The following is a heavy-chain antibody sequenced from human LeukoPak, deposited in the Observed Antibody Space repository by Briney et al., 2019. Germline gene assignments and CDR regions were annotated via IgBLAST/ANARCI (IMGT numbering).Heavy chain of an antibody. CDR1: GYTFTSYY. CDR3: ARVPGRPSSRSSAPDFDC. CDR2: INPSGGST. D-gene: IGHD6-6*01. J-gene: IGHJ4*02. Sequence: ASVKVSCKASGYTFTSYYMHWVRQAPGQGLEWMGIINPSGGSTSYAQKFQGRVTMTRDTSTSTVYMELSSLRSEDTAVYCCARVPGRPSSRSSAPDFDCWGEGTLVTVS. V-gene: IGHV1-46*01.